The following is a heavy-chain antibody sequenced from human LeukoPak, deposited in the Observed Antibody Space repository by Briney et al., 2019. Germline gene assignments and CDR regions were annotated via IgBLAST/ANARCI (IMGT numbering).Heavy chain of an antibody. Sequence: ASVKVSCKASGGTFSSYAISWVRQAPGQGLEWMGRIIPILGIANYAQKFQGRVTITADKPTSTAYMELSSLRSEDTAVYYCARELPYDSSGLDAFDIWGQGTMITVSS. CDR2: IIPILGIA. CDR3: ARELPYDSSGLDAFDI. V-gene: IGHV1-69*04. D-gene: IGHD3-22*01. J-gene: IGHJ3*02. CDR1: GGTFSSYA.